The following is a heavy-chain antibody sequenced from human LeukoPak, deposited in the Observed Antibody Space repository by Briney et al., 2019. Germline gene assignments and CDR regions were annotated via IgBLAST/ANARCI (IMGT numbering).Heavy chain of an antibody. CDR2: ISSSSSYI. CDR1: GFTFSSYS. Sequence: GGSLGLSCAASGFTFSSYSMNWVRQAPGKGLEWVSSISSSSSYIYYADSVKGRFTISRDNAKNSLYLQMNSLRAEDTAVYYCASESYGSGSYYRQNWFDPWGQGTLVTVSS. CDR3: ASESYGSGSYYRQNWFDP. J-gene: IGHJ5*02. V-gene: IGHV3-21*01. D-gene: IGHD3-10*01.